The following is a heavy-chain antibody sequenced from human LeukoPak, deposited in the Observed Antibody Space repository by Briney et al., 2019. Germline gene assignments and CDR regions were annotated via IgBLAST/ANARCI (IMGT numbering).Heavy chain of an antibody. CDR3: ATTGYGGTYDAFDI. J-gene: IGHJ3*02. Sequence: ASVKVSCKASGYTITGYYFHWVRQAPGQGLEWMGWINPNSGGTNYAQKFQGRVTMTRDTSITTTYMEPSRLRSDDTAVFYCATTGYGGTYDAFDIWGQGTRVTVSS. V-gene: IGHV1-2*02. D-gene: IGHD4-23*01. CDR1: GYTITGYY. CDR2: INPNSGGT.